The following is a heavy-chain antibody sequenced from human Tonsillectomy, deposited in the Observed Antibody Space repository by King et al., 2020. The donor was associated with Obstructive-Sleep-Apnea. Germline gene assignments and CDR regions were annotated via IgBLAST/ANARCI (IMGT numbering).Heavy chain of an antibody. D-gene: IGHD3-22*01. J-gene: IGHJ5*02. Sequence: QLQESGPGLVKPSQTLSLTCTVSSASISSGNYYWSWIRQHPGKGLEWIGYIFYSGSTYYNPSLKSRVTISVDTSKNQFSLRLSSVTAADTAVYYCARLYYYDNSGLNWFDPWGQGTLVTVSS. CDR3: ARLYYYDNSGLNWFDP. CDR2: IFYSGST. V-gene: IGHV4-31*03. CDR1: SASISSGNYY.